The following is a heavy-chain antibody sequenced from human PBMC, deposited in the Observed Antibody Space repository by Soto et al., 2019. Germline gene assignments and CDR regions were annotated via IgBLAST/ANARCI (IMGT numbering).Heavy chain of an antibody. J-gene: IGHJ3*02. CDR1: GYSFTSYW. V-gene: IGHV5-51*03. Sequence: EVQLVQSGAEVKKPGESLKISCKGSGYSFTSYWIGWVRQMPGKGLEWMGIIYPVDSDTRYIPSFQGHVTIAADKSISTAYLQGSSLKASDTAMYYCASLKVTSSSDAFYIWGQGTMVTVSS. D-gene: IGHD4-17*01. CDR2: IYPVDSDT. CDR3: ASLKVTSSSDAFYI.